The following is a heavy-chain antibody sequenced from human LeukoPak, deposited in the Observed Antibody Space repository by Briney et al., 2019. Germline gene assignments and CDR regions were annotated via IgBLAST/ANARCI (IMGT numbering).Heavy chain of an antibody. CDR2: IKQDGSEK. D-gene: IGHD6-6*01. Sequence: PGGSLRLSCAASGFGFSRYAMSWVRQAPGKGLEWVANIKQDGSEKYYVDSVKGRFTISRDNAKNSLYLQMNSLRAEDTAVYYCARARGVYSSSYHWGQGTLVTVSS. J-gene: IGHJ5*02. V-gene: IGHV3-7*01. CDR1: GFGFSRYA. CDR3: ARARGVYSSSYH.